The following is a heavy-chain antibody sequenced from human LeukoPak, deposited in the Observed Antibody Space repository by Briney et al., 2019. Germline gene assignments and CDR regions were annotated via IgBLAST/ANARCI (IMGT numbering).Heavy chain of an antibody. J-gene: IGHJ4*02. CDR3: ARDTHRTFYSSGFDY. CDR1: GDSVSSNSAA. V-gene: IGHV6-1*01. Sequence: SQTLSLTCAISGDSVSSNSAAWNWNRQSPSRDLEWLGRTYYRSKWYNDYAVSVKSRITINPGTSKNQFSLQLNSVTPEDTAVYFCARDTHRTFYSSGFDYWGQGTLVSVSS. CDR2: TYYRSKWYN. D-gene: IGHD6-25*01.